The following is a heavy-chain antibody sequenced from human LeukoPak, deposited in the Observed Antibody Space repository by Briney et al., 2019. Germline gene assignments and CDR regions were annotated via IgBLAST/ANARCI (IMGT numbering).Heavy chain of an antibody. J-gene: IGHJ6*02. CDR1: GYTFTGYY. D-gene: IGHD2-2*01. CDR2: INPNSGGT. CDR3: ARKDIVVVPLGNYYYYGMDV. V-gene: IGHV1-2*06. Sequence: ASVKVSCKASGYTFTGYYMHWVRQAPGQGLEWMGRINPNSGGTNYAQKFQGRVTMTRDTSISTAYMELSRLRSDDTAVYYCARKDIVVVPLGNYYYYGMDVWGQGTTVTVPS.